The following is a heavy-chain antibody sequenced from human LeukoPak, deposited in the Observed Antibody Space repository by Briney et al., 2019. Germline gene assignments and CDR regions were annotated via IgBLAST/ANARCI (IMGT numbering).Heavy chain of an antibody. Sequence: GGSLRLSCAASGFTFINYWMHWVRQAPGKGLVWVSRITSDGSGANYADSVKGRFTISRDNSKNTLYLQMNSLRAEDTAVYYCARELGYCSGGSCHDAFDIWGQGTMVTVSS. CDR2: ITSDGSGA. CDR3: ARELGYCSGGSCHDAFDI. D-gene: IGHD2-15*01. CDR1: GFTFINYW. V-gene: IGHV3-74*01. J-gene: IGHJ3*02.